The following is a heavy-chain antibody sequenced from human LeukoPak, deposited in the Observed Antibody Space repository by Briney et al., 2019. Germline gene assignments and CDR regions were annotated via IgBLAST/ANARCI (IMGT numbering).Heavy chain of an antibody. CDR1: GFTFSSYS. D-gene: IGHD6-13*01. CDR2: INHSGST. CDR3: ARRYSSSWRVPLYYFDY. J-gene: IGHJ4*02. Sequence: GSLRLSCAASGFTFSSYSMNWVRQAPGKGLEWIGEINHSGSTNYNPSLKSRVTISVDTSKNQFSLKLSSVTAADTAVYYCARRYSSSWRVPLYYFDYWGQGTLVTVSS. V-gene: IGHV4-34*01.